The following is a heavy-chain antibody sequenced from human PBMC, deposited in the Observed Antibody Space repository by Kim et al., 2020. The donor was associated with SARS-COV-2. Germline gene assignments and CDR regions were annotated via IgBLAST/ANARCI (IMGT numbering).Heavy chain of an antibody. D-gene: IGHD3-3*01. J-gene: IGHJ6*02. Sequence: SVKVSCKASGGTFSSYAISWVRQAPGQGLEWMGGIIPIFGTANYAQKFQGRVTITADESTSTAYMELSSLRSEDTPVYYCARERSEYYDFWSGRYGLYYGMDVWGQGTTVTVSS. CDR2: IIPIFGTA. V-gene: IGHV1-69*13. CDR3: ARERSEYYDFWSGRYGLYYGMDV. CDR1: GGTFSSYA.